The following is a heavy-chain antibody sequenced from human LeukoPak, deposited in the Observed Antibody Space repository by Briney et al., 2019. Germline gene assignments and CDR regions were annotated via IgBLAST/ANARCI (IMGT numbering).Heavy chain of an antibody. CDR1: GFPFSSYG. J-gene: IGHJ4*02. CDR3: ARDLSAAFDS. V-gene: IGHV3-33*01. CDR2: LVYDARS. Sequence: GTSLRLSCAASGFPFSSYGMHWVRQAPGKGLEWVARLVYDARSDYANSVKGRFSISRDDSKNTLFLDMSNLRVEDTALYYCARDLSAAFDSWGQGVLVTASS. D-gene: IGHD6-19*01.